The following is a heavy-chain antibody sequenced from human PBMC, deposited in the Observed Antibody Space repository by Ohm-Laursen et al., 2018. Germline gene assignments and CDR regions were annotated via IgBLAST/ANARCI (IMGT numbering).Heavy chain of an antibody. CDR2: ISSSGSTI. Sequence: SLRLSCTASGFTFSDYYMSWIRQAPGKGLEGDSYISSSGSTIYYADSVKGRFTISRDNAKNSLYLQMNSLRAEDTAVYYCARDPSRYSGSYPYYFDYWGQGTLVTVSS. D-gene: IGHD1-26*01. CDR3: ARDPSRYSGSYPYYFDY. J-gene: IGHJ4*02. CDR1: GFTFSDYY. V-gene: IGHV3-11*01.